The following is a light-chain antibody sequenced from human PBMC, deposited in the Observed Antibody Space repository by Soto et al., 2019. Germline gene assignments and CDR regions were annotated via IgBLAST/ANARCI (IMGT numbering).Light chain of an antibody. CDR2: LNSGGSH. CDR3: QTWGTGIRV. CDR1: SGHSSYA. V-gene: IGLV4-69*01. Sequence: QSVLTQSPSASASLGASVKLTCTLSSGHSSYALAWHQQQPEKGPRFLMKLNSGGSHNKGDGIPDRFSGSSSGAERYLTISSLQSEDEADYYCQTWGTGIRVFGTGTKVTVL. J-gene: IGLJ1*01.